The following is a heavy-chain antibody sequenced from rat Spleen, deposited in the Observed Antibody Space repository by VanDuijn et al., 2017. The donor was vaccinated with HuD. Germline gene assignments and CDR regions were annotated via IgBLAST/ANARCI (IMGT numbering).Heavy chain of an antibody. V-gene: IGHV2-4*01. Sequence: QVQLKESGPGLVQPSQTLSLICTVSGFSLTSYGVSWVHQPPGKGLEWMGVIWTGGNTAYNSLLKSRLSISRDISKSQLFLEMNSLQTEDTATYYCVRDGSFDYWGQGVMVTVSS. CDR3: VRDGSFDY. J-gene: IGHJ2*01. CDR1: GFSLTSYG. CDR2: IWTGGNT.